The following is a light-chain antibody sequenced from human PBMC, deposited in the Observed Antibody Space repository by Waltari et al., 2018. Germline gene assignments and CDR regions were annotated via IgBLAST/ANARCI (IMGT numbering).Light chain of an antibody. V-gene: IGKV3-11*01. Sequence: IVLTQSPATLSLSPAERATLSCRASQSVSSSLAWFQHKPGQAPSLLIYDASLRATGVPARFSGSGSGTDFTLTSSGPEPEDFAVYYCQQRSNWPPLTFGGGTKVEIK. CDR1: QSVSSS. J-gene: IGKJ4*01. CDR3: QQRSNWPPLT. CDR2: DAS.